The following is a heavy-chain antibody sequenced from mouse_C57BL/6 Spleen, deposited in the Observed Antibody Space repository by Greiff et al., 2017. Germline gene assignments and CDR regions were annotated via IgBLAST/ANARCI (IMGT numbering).Heavy chain of an antibody. V-gene: IGHV5-9-1*02. CDR2: ISSGGDYI. J-gene: IGHJ2*01. Sequence: DVMLVESGEGLVKPGGSLKLSCAASGFTFSSYALSWVRQTPEKRLEWVAYISSGGDYIYYADTVKGRFTISRDNARNTLYLQMSSLKSEDTAMYYCTREDYGSSSFDYWGQGTTLTVSS. CDR3: TREDYGSSSFDY. D-gene: IGHD1-1*01. CDR1: GFTFSSYA.